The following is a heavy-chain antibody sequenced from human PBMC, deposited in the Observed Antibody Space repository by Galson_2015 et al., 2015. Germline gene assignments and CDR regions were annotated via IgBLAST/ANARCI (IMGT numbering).Heavy chain of an antibody. CDR2: ISSSSSTI. CDR1: GFTFSSYS. V-gene: IGHV3-48*02. Sequence: SLRLSCAASGFTFSSYSMNWVRQAPGKGLEWVSYISSSSSTIYYADSVKGRFPISRDNAKNSLYLQMNSLRDEDTAVYYCARDPLGYCSSTSCHAGFDYWGQGTLVTVSS. CDR3: ARDPLGYCSSTSCHAGFDY. J-gene: IGHJ4*02. D-gene: IGHD2-2*01.